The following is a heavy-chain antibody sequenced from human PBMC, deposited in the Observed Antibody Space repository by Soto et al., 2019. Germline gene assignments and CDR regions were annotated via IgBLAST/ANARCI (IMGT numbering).Heavy chain of an antibody. J-gene: IGHJ4*02. CDR2: IYHSGST. CDR3: ARDASAGAVDY. D-gene: IGHD1-26*01. V-gene: IGHV4-59*12. Sequence: SETLSLTCTVSGGSISSYYWSWIRQPPGKGLEWIGEIYHSGSTNYNPSLKSRVTISVDKSKNQFSLKLSSVTAADTAVYYCARDASAGAVDYWGQGTLVTVSS. CDR1: GGSISSYY.